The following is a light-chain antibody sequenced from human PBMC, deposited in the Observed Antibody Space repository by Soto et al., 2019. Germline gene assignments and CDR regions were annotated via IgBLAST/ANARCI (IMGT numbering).Light chain of an antibody. J-gene: IGLJ2*01. Sequence: QSVLTQPASMSGSPGQSITISCAGTIRDVGAYNLVSWYQQYPGRAPQLILYEVRNRPSGISFRFSGFKSGNTASLTISGLQAEDEADYYCSSFTSRSTLIFGGGTKVTVL. V-gene: IGLV2-14*01. CDR1: IRDVGAYNL. CDR3: SSFTSRSTLI. CDR2: EVR.